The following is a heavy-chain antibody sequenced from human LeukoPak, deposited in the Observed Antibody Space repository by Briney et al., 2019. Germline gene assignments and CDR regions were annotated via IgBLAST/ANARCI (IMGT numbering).Heavy chain of an antibody. CDR3: ATSDTVSTYNWFDP. D-gene: IGHD5/OR15-5a*01. V-gene: IGHV4-39*01. CDR1: GGSISSNTYY. J-gene: IGHJ5*02. Sequence: SETLSLTCTVSGGSISSNTYYWGWIRRPSGKGLEWIVNIHYSGSTYYNPSLKSRVTISVDTSKNQFSLNLSSLTAADRAVYYCATSDTVSTYNWFDPWGQGTMVTVSS. CDR2: IHYSGST.